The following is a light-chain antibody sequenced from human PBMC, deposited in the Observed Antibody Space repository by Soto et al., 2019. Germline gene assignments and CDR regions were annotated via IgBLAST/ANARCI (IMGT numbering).Light chain of an antibody. V-gene: IGLV2-11*01. J-gene: IGLJ2*01. CDR2: DVS. Sequence: QSVLTQPRSVSGSPGQSVTISCTGTSSDVGGYKYVYWYQLHPGKVPHLIIYDVSERPSGVPDRFAGSKSGNTASLSISGLQAEDEADYYCCSYAGRYTVLFGGGTKLTVL. CDR3: CSYAGRYTVL. CDR1: SSDVGGYKY.